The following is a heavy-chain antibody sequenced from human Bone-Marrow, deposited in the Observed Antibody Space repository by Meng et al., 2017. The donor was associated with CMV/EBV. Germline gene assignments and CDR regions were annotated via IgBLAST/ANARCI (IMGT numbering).Heavy chain of an antibody. Sequence: GESLKISCAASGFTFSTSYMSWVRQAPGKGLEWVAIIKQDGSEKYYVDSVKGRFTISRDNAKNSLYLQMNSLRAEDTAVYYCARDLNYSSSWPDAFAIWGQGTRVT. J-gene: IGHJ3*02. CDR1: GFTFSTSY. CDR3: ARDLNYSSSWPDAFAI. V-gene: IGHV3-7*01. CDR2: IKQDGSEK. D-gene: IGHD6-13*01.